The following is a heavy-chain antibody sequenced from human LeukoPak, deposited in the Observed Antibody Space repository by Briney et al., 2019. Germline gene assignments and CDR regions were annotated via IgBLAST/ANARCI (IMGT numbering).Heavy chain of an antibody. CDR2: IGTAGDT. D-gene: IGHD6-13*01. CDR3: ARGAAAAGTTDY. CDR1: GFTFSSYE. Sequence: GGSLRLSCAASGFTFSSYEMHWVRQATGKGLEWVSAIGTAGDTSYPGSVKGRFTISRENAKNSLYLQMNSLRAGDTAVYYCARGAAAAGTTDYWGQGTLVTVSS. V-gene: IGHV3-13*01. J-gene: IGHJ4*02.